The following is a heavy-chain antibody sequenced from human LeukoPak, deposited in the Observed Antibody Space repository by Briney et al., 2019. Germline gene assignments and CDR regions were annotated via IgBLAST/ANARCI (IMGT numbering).Heavy chain of an antibody. Sequence: ASVKVSCKVSGGTFSSYAISWVRQAPGQGLEWMGRIIPIFGTANYAQKFQGRVTITTDESTSTAYMELSSLRSEDTAVYYCALPLYYYDSSGYYYDAFDIWGQGTMVTVSS. CDR2: IIPIFGTA. J-gene: IGHJ3*02. V-gene: IGHV1-69*05. CDR1: GGTFSSYA. D-gene: IGHD3-22*01. CDR3: ALPLYYYDSSGYYYDAFDI.